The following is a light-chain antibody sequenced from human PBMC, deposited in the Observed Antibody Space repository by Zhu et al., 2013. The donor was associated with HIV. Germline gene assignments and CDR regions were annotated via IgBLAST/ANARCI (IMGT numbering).Light chain of an antibody. CDR2: WAS. Sequence: DIVMTQSPDSLAVSLGERATINCKSSQSILYSNNNNNYLAWYQQRPGQSPTLLIYWASVRASGVPGRFSGSGSGTDFTLTISSLQPEDIATYYCQQYDNLPLTFGGGTKVEIK. CDR1: QSILYSNNNNNY. V-gene: IGKV4-1*01. J-gene: IGKJ4*01. CDR3: QQYDNLPLT.